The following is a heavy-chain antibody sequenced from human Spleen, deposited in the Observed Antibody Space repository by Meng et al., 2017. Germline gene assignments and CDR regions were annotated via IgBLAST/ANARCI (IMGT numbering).Heavy chain of an antibody. CDR2: IHYSGST. V-gene: IGHV4-59*12. CDR1: GGSIRTYY. D-gene: IGHD1-26*01. CDR3: AREGWELKY. Sequence: SETLSLTCTVSGGSIRTYYWSWIRQTPGKGLEWIGTIHYSGSTSYNPSLKSRVTISLDTSKNQFSLKLSSVTAADTAVYYCAREGWELKYWGQGTLVTVSS. J-gene: IGHJ4*02.